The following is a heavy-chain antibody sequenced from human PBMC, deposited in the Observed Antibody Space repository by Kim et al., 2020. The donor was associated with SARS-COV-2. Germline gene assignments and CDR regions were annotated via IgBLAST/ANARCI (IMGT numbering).Heavy chain of an antibody. CDR1: GFTFGDYA. CDR3: ARDRREGLSDYYYNYMDV. V-gene: IGHV3-9*01. D-gene: IGHD3-3*01. J-gene: IGHJ6*03. CDR2: ISWNSGSI. Sequence: GGSLRLSCAASGFTFGDYAMHWGRQAPGKGLEWVSGISWNSGSIGYADSVKGRFTISRDNAKNSLYLQMNSLRAEDTALYYCARDRREGLSDYYYNYMDVWGKRTTVTVSS.